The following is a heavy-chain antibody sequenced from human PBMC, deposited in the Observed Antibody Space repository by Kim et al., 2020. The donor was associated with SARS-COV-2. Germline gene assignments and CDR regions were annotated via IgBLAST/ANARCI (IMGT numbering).Heavy chain of an antibody. D-gene: IGHD6-6*01. V-gene: IGHV3-23*01. CDR1: GFTFSSYD. CDR3: AIAPFSSILPSVDS. Sequence: GGSLRLSCVASGFTFSSYDMAWVRQAPGKGLEWVSGISASGGGTYYAGSVKGRFTISRDNSKNTLFLQMNSLRAEDTAVYYCAIAPFSSILPSVDSWGQGTLVTVSS. J-gene: IGHJ4*02. CDR2: ISASGGGT.